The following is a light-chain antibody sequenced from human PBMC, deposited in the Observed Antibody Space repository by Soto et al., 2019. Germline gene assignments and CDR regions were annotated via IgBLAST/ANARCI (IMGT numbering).Light chain of an antibody. Sequence: AIQLTQSPSSLSASVGDRVTITCRASQGISSALAWYQQKPGKAPKLLIYDASSLESGVPSRFSGSGSGTDFTLTISNLQPEDFTTYYCQQFNNYPATFGQGTKLEIK. J-gene: IGKJ2*01. CDR1: QGISSA. CDR3: QQFNNYPAT. V-gene: IGKV1D-13*01. CDR2: DAS.